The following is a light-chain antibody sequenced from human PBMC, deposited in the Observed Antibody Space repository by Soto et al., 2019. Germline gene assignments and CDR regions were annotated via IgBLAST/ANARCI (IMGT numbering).Light chain of an antibody. CDR1: QSISSW. J-gene: IGKJ1*01. CDR3: QQYNRYSTWT. V-gene: IGKV1-5*01. Sequence: IQLTQSPSSLSAFVGDIVTITCRASQSISSWVAWYQQNPGKAPKLLIYDASSLESGVPSRFSGSGSGTEFTLTISSLQPDDFATYYCQQYNRYSTWTFGQGTKVDIK. CDR2: DAS.